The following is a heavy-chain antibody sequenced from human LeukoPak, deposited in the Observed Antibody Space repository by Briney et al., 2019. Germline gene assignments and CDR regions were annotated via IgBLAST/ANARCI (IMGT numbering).Heavy chain of an antibody. V-gene: IGHV4-59*08. Sequence: SETLSLTCTVSGGSISSYYWSWIRQPPGKGLEWIGYIYYSGSTNYNPSLKSRVTISVDTSKNQFSLKLSCMTAAGTAVYYCARVLPYSSGWGVDYWGQGTLVTVSS. CDR2: IYYSGST. D-gene: IGHD6-19*01. CDR3: ARVLPYSSGWGVDY. CDR1: GGSISSYY. J-gene: IGHJ4*02.